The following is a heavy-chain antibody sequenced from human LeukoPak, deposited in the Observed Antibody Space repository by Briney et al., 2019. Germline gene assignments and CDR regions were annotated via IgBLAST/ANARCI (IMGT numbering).Heavy chain of an antibody. CDR3: AKALPPSYSGYAFDD. CDR1: GFIFSSYD. V-gene: IGHV3-23*01. D-gene: IGHD3-16*01. J-gene: IGHJ4*02. CDR2: ISGSGDST. Sequence: QPGGSLRLSCAASGFIFSSYDMSWVRQPPGKGLEWVSVISGSGDSTYYADSVKGRFTISRDNSKNTLYLQLNSLRDEDTAVYYCAKALPPSYSGYAFDDWGQGTLVTVSS.